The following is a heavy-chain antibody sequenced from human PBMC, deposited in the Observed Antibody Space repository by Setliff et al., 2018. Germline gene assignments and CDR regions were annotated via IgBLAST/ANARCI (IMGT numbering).Heavy chain of an antibody. CDR3: ARDISLGKAAVWFGELKGWFDL. D-gene: IGHD3-10*01. Sequence: GASVKVSCKASGGTFSSYTISWVRQAPGQGLEWMGRIIPILGIANYAQKFQGRVTITADKSTSTAYMELSSLRSEDTAVYYCARDISLGKAAVWFGELKGWFDLWGQGTLVTVSS. V-gene: IGHV1-69*04. CDR1: GGTFSSYT. J-gene: IGHJ5*02. CDR2: IIPILGIA.